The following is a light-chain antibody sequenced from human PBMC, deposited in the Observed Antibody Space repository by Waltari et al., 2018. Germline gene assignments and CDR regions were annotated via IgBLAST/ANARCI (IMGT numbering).Light chain of an antibody. CDR3: SSYAGSNNIL. J-gene: IGLJ2*01. Sequence: QSALTQPPSASGSPGQSVTISCPGTSSDIGGYNFVSWYQHHPGRAPKLLIYDVSKRPSGVPDRFSGSKSGNTAALTVSGLQAEDEGDYYCSSYAGSNNILFGGGTKVTVL. V-gene: IGLV2-8*01. CDR1: SSDIGGYNF. CDR2: DVS.